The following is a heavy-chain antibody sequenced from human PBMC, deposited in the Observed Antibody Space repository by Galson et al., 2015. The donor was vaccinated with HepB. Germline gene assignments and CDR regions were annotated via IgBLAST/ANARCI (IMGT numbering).Heavy chain of an antibody. V-gene: IGHV3-23*01. D-gene: IGHD5-12*01. J-gene: IGHJ4*02. Sequence: SLRPSCAASGFTFSSYAMNWVRQAPGEGLEWVSSIGVSGSFYADSVKGRFTISRDFSTNTLYLQMDSLRAEDTAIYYCAKERNPLAFDYWGQGILVTVSS. CDR2: IGVSGS. CDR1: GFTFSSYA. CDR3: AKERNPLAFDY.